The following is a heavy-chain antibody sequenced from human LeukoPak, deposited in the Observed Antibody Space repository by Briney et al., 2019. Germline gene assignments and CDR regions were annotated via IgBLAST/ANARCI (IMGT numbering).Heavy chain of an antibody. CDR1: GFTFSSYA. V-gene: IGHV3-23*01. D-gene: IGHD6-13*01. Sequence: GGSLRLSCAASGFTFSSYAMSWVRQAPGKGLEWVSAISGSGGSTYYADSVKGRFTISRDSSKNTLYLQMNSLRAEDTAVYYCAKGGGSSWYYGWFDPWGQGTLVTVSS. CDR3: AKGGGSSWYYGWFDP. CDR2: ISGSGGST. J-gene: IGHJ5*02.